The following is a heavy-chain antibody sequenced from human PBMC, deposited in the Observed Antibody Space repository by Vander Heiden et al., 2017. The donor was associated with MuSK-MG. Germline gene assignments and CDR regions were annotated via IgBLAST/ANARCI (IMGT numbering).Heavy chain of an antibody. Sequence: EVQLVESGGGLVQPGGSLRLSCAASGFTFSSYSMNWVRQAPGKGLEWVSYISSSSRTIDDADSVKGRFTISRDNAKNSLYLKMNSLRAEDTAVYYGARVAYNWNYYWGHGTLVTVSS. CDR1: GFTFSSYS. D-gene: IGHD1-7*01. V-gene: IGHV3-48*01. CDR3: ARVAYNWNYY. J-gene: IGHJ4*01. CDR2: ISSSSRTI.